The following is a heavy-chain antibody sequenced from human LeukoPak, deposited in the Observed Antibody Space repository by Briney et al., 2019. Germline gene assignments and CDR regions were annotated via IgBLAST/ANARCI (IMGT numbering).Heavy chain of an antibody. J-gene: IGHJ3*02. V-gene: IGHV4-31*03. D-gene: IGHD3-22*01. CDR1: GGSISSGGYY. CDR3: ATHSSGSYDAFDI. CDR2: IYYSGST. Sequence: SQTLSLTCTVSGGSISSGGYYWSWIRQHPGKGLEWIGYIYYSGSTYYNPSLKSRVTISVDTSKNQFSLKPSSVTAADTAVYYCATHSSGSYDAFDIWGQGTMVTVSS.